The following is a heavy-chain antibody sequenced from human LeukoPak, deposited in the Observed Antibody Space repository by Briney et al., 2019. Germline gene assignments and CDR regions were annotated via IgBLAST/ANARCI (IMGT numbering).Heavy chain of an antibody. CDR3: ASSVGARWRVS. V-gene: IGHV4-31*02. D-gene: IGHD2/OR15-2a*01. J-gene: IGHJ4*02. CDR2: IYYSGST. Sequence: SAGRQAPGKGREWIGYIYYSGSTCYNPSLKSRVTLSVDTSTNQFSLKLSSVTAARTALYYCASSVGARWRVSRGQGNLVTVSS.